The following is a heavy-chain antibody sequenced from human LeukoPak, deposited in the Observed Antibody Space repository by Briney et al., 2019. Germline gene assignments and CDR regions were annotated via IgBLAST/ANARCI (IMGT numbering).Heavy chain of an antibody. J-gene: IGHJ4*02. CDR1: GYTFTGYY. CDR2: FDPEDGET. Sequence: GASVKVSCKASGYTFTGYYMHWVRQAPGQGLEWMGGFDPEDGETIYAQKFQGRVTMTEDTSTDTAYMELSSLRSEDTAVYYCATDRMWRIMGYWGQGTLVTVSS. CDR3: ATDRMWRIMGY. V-gene: IGHV1-24*01. D-gene: IGHD3-16*01.